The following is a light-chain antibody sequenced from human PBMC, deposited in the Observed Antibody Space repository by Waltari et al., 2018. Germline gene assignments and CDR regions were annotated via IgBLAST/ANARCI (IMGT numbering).Light chain of an antibody. CDR1: SLRSYY. Sequence: SSELTQDPAVSVALGQTVRITCQGDSLRSYYASCYPQKPGQAPVLVIYGKKHRPSGIPDRFSGSSSGNTASLTITGAQAEDEADYYCNSRDSSGNHQVFGTGTKVTVL. CDR3: NSRDSSGNHQV. J-gene: IGLJ1*01. CDR2: GKK. V-gene: IGLV3-19*01.